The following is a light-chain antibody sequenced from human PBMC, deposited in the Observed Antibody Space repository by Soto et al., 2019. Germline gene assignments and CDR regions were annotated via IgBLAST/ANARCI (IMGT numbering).Light chain of an antibody. CDR1: SGDVGGYDY. CDR2: EVT. CDR3: SSNTSGSTRV. J-gene: IGLJ1*01. V-gene: IGLV2-14*01. Sequence: QSVLTQPASVSGSPGQSIAISCTGTSGDVGGYDYVSWYQQHPDKAPKLMIYEVTKRPSWVSNRFSGSKSGNTASLTISGLQPEDEAAYYCSSNTSGSTRVFGSGTKVTVL.